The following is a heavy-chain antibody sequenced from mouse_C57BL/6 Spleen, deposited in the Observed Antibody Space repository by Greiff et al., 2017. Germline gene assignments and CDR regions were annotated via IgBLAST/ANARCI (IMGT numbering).Heavy chain of an antibody. CDR3: ARTGGITSVYFDY. CDR2: IHPNSGST. CDR1: GYTFTSYW. J-gene: IGHJ2*01. V-gene: IGHV1-64*01. D-gene: IGHD1-1*01. Sequence: QVQLQQPGAELVKPGASVKLSCKASGYTFTSYWMHWVKQRPGQGLEWIGMIHPNSGSTNYNEKFKSKATLTVDKSSSTAYMQLSRLTSEDSAVYYCARTGGITSVYFDYWGQGTTLTVSS.